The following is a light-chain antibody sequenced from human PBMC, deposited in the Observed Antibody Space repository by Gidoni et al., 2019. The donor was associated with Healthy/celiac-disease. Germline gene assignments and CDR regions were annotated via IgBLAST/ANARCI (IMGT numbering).Light chain of an antibody. Sequence: EIVLTQSPGTLSLSPGERATLSCRASQSVSSSYLAWYQQKPGQAPRLLIYGASRRANGIPDRFSCRRSGTDFTLTISRLEPEDFAVYYCQQYGSSPQYTFGQGTKLEIK. CDR3: QQYGSSPQYT. CDR2: GAS. J-gene: IGKJ2*01. V-gene: IGKV3-20*01. CDR1: QSVSSSY.